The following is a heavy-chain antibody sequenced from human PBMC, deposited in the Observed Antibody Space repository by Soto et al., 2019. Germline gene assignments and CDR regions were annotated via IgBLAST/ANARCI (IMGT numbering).Heavy chain of an antibody. J-gene: IGHJ3*02. Sequence: GGSLRLSCAASGFTFSNHTMNWVRQAPGRGLEWVSSISSRGNCIYYADSVKGRFTISRDNPKNSLYLQMNSLRAEDTAVYYCAKAKGSSWYSALDIWGQGTMVTVSS. CDR1: GFTFSNHT. D-gene: IGHD6-13*01. V-gene: IGHV3-21*04. CDR3: AKAKGSSWYSALDI. CDR2: ISSRGNCI.